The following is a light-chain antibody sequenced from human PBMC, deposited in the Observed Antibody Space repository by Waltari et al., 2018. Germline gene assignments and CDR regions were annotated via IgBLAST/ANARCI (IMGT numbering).Light chain of an antibody. V-gene: IGLV2-8*01. CDR3: SSYAGSNTP. Sequence: QSALTQPPSASGSPGETVTISCTGTSSDVGAYNYVSWYQQHPGKAPKLMVYEVTTRPSVVPDRFSGSKSGNTASLTVSGLQAEDEADDYCSSYAGSNTPFGGGTKLTVL. J-gene: IGLJ2*01. CDR1: SSDVGAYNY. CDR2: EVT.